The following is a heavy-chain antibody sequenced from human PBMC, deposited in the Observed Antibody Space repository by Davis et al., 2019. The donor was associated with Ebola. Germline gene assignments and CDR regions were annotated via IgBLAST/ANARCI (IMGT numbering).Heavy chain of an antibody. J-gene: IGHJ4*02. D-gene: IGHD2-8*01. V-gene: IGHV1-24*01. Sequence: ASVKVSCKASGYTFTSYGISWVRQAPGQGLEWMGGFDPEDGETIYAQKFQGRVTMTEDTSTDTAYMELSSLRSEDTAVYYCATDRYCTNGVCYTFDYWGQGTLVTVSS. CDR3: ATDRYCTNGVCYTFDY. CDR1: GYTFTSYG. CDR2: FDPEDGET.